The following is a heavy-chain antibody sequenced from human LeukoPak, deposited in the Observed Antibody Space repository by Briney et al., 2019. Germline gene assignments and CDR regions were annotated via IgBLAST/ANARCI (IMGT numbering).Heavy chain of an antibody. D-gene: IGHD3-10*01. CDR1: GFTFSSYG. Sequence: PGGSLRLSCAASGFTFSSYGMHWVRQAPGKGLEWVAVISYDGSNKYYADSVKGRFTISRDNSKNTLYLQMNSLGAEDTAVYYCAKFLWFGELWNSWGQGTLVTVSS. V-gene: IGHV3-30*18. J-gene: IGHJ5*02. CDR3: AKFLWFGELWNS. CDR2: ISYDGSNK.